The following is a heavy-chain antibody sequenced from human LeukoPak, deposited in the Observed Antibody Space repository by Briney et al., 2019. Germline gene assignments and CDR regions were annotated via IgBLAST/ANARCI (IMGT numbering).Heavy chain of an antibody. D-gene: IGHD6-13*01. V-gene: IGHV1-2*04. J-gene: IGHJ4*02. CDR2: INPNSGGT. CDR3: ARDAFPEAAGTPTAVDY. Sequence: GASVKVSCKASGYTFTGYYMHWVRQAPGQGLEWMGWINPNSGGTNYAQKFQGWVTMTRDTSISTAYMELSRLRSDDTAVYYCARDAFPEAAGTPTAVDYWGQGTLVTVSS. CDR1: GYTFTGYY.